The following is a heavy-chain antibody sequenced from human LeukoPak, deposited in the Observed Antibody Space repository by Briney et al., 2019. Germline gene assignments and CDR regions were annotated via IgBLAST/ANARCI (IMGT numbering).Heavy chain of an antibody. Sequence: SETLSLTCTVSGGSISSYYWSWIRQPPGKGLEWIGYIYYSGSTNYNPSLKSRVTISVDTSKNQFSLKLSSVTAADTAVYYCARRGYFDYWGQGTLVTVSS. CDR3: ARRGYFDY. CDR1: GGSISSYY. CDR2: IYYSGST. J-gene: IGHJ4*02. V-gene: IGHV4-59*01.